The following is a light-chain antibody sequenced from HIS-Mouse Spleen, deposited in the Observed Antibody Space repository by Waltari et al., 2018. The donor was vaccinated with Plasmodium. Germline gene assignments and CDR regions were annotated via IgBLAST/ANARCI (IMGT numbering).Light chain of an antibody. V-gene: IGKV3-15*01. Sequence: EIVMTQSPPTLSVSPGERATISCRASQSVSSNVAWYQQKPGQAPRLLIYGASTRATGIPARFSGSGSGTEFTLTNSSLQSEDFAVYYCQQYNNWSFTFGPGTKVDIK. CDR1: QSVSSN. J-gene: IGKJ3*01. CDR2: GAS. CDR3: QQYNNWSFT.